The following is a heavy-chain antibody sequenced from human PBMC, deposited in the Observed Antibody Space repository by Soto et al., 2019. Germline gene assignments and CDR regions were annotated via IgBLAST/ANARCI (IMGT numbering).Heavy chain of an antibody. J-gene: IGHJ6*03. CDR2: IYYSGST. D-gene: IGHD2-2*01. CDR3: ARVIETVVVVPAARGYYYYYYMDV. Sequence: SETLSLTCTVSGGSISSYYWSWIRQPPGKGLEWIGYIYYSGSTNYNPSLKSRVTISVDTSKNQFSLKLSSVTAADTAVYYCARVIETVVVVPAARGYYYYYYMDVWGKGTTVTVSS. CDR1: GGSISSYY. V-gene: IGHV4-59*12.